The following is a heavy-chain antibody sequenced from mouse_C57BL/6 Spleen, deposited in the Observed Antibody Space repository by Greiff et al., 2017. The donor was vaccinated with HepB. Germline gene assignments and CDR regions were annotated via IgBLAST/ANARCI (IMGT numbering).Heavy chain of an antibody. J-gene: IGHJ4*01. Sequence: VKLVESGPGLVQPSQSLSITCTVSGFSLTSYGVHWVRQSPGKGLEWLGVIWSGGSTDYNAAFISRLSISKDNSKSQVFFKMNSLQADDTAIYYCARRGDYDGHYYAMDYWGQGTSVTVSS. CDR1: GFSLTSYG. CDR2: IWSGGST. CDR3: ARRGDYDGHYYAMDY. V-gene: IGHV2-2*01. D-gene: IGHD2-4*01.